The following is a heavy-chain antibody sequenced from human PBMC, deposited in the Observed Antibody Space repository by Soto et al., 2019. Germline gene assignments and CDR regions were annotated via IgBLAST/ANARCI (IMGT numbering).Heavy chain of an antibody. V-gene: IGHV3-74*01. D-gene: IGHD2-21*01. J-gene: IGHJ6*02. CDR1: GFTFSSYW. CDR2: INSDGSTT. Sequence: EVQLVESGGGLVQPGGSLRLSCAASGFTFSSYWMNWVRQAPGKGLVWVSRINSDGSTTGYVDSVKGRFTISRDNAKNTRYLQMNSLRAEDTAVYYCARRDQIAYYYGMDVWGQGTTVTVSS. CDR3: ARRDQIAYYYGMDV.